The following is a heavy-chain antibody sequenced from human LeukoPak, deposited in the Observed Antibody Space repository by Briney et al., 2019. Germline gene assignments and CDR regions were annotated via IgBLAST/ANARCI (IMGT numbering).Heavy chain of an antibody. CDR2: TYYSGST. J-gene: IGHJ6*02. D-gene: IGHD3-22*01. CDR1: GVSVSSGSYY. Sequence: SETLSLTCTVSGVSVSSGSYYWSWIRQPPGRGLEWIGYTYYSGSTNYNPSLKSRVTISVVTSKNQFSLTLSSVTAADTAVYYCARSLDYYDSSGFLYPPNYYYYYGMDVWGQGTTVTVSS. CDR3: ARSLDYYDSSGFLYPPNYYYYYGMDV. V-gene: IGHV4-61*01.